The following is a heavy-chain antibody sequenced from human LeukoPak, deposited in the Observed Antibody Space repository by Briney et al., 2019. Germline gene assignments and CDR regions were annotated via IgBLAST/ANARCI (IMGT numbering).Heavy chain of an antibody. J-gene: IGHJ5*02. CDR1: GGTFSSYA. CDR2: IIPIFGTA. CDR3: ARDVDCSSTSCYGLGNWFDP. D-gene: IGHD2-2*01. V-gene: IGHV1-69*13. Sequence: VKVSCKASGGTFSSYAISWVRQAPGQGLEWMGGIIPIFGTANYAQKFQGRVTITADESTSTAYMELSSLRSEDTAVYYCARDVDCSSTSCYGLGNWFDPWGQGTLVTVSS.